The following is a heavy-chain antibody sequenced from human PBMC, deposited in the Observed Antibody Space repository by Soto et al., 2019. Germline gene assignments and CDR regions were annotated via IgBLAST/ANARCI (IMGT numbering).Heavy chain of an antibody. CDR1: GFTFSSYA. CDR3: ATGTFNFDS. J-gene: IGHJ4*02. CDR2: TSGSGGST. Sequence: EVQLLDSGGGLVQPGGSLRLSCAASGFTFSSYAMSWVRQAPGKGLEWVSSTSGSGGSTYYADSVKGRFIISRDNSKSTLYLQMNSLRAEDTAVYYCATGTFNFDSWGQGTLVTVSS. V-gene: IGHV3-23*01.